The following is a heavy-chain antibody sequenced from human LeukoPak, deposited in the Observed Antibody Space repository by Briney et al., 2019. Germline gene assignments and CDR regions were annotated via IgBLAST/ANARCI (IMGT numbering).Heavy chain of an antibody. CDR2: IYYSGST. V-gene: IGHV4-59*12. D-gene: IGHD2-2*01. CDR1: GGSISSYY. Sequence: PSETLSLTCTVSGGSISSYYWSWIRQPPGKGLEWMGYIYYSGSTNYNPSLKSRVTISVDTSKNQFSLKLSSVTAADTAVYYCARDPYCSSTSCYQAIFDYWGQGTLVTVSS. CDR3: ARDPYCSSTSCYQAIFDY. J-gene: IGHJ4*02.